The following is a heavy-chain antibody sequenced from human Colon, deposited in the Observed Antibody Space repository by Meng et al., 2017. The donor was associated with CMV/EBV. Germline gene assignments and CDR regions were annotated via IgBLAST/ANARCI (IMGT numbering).Heavy chain of an antibody. V-gene: IGHV1-18*01. CDR3: ARWGKVETAMVTTDY. Sequence: ASVLISCKASAYTCTTYGVNCVRQAPGQGREWMGWISAYNGNTNYAQNLQGRVTMTTDTSTSTAYMELRSLRSDDAAVYYCARWGKVETAMVTTDYWGQGTLVTVSS. J-gene: IGHJ4*02. D-gene: IGHD5-18*01. CDR1: AYTCTTYG. CDR2: ISAYNGNT.